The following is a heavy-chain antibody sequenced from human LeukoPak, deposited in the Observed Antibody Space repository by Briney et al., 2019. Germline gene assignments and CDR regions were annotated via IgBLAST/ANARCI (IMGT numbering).Heavy chain of an antibody. CDR1: GFTFSSYA. CDR3: AKGYDILGTLDY. D-gene: IGHD3-9*01. J-gene: IGHJ4*02. Sequence: PGGSLRLSCAASGFTFSSYAMSWVRQAPGKGLEWVSAISGNGGSTYYADSVKGRFTISRDNSKNTLYLQMNSLRAEDTAVYYCAKGYDILGTLDYWGQGTLVTVSS. CDR2: ISGNGGST. V-gene: IGHV3-23*01.